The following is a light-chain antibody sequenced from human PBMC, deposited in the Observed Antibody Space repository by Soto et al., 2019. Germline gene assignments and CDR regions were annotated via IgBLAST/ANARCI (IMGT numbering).Light chain of an antibody. Sequence: DIQMTQSPSTLSASVGDRVTITCRASQSISSWLAWYQQKPGKAPQLLIYDASILESGVPSRFSGSGSGTEFTLTISSLQPDDFATYYCQQYNSYSLTFGGGTKVEIK. CDR2: DAS. CDR1: QSISSW. J-gene: IGKJ4*01. CDR3: QQYNSYSLT. V-gene: IGKV1-5*01.